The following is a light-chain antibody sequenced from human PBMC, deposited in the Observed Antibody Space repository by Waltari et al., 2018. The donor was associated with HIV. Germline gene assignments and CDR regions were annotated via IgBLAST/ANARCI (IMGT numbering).Light chain of an antibody. CDR3: QSYDSSLSGSV. CDR2: GHV. V-gene: IGLV1-40*01. CDR1: SSTIGAGYD. Sequence: QSVLTQPPSVSAAPGQRVTISCTGSSSTIGAGYDVHWYQQFPGSAAKLLINGHVNRPSGVPDRFSDSKSGTSASLAITGLQAEDEADYYCQSYDSSLSGSVFGGGTKLTVL. J-gene: IGLJ3*02.